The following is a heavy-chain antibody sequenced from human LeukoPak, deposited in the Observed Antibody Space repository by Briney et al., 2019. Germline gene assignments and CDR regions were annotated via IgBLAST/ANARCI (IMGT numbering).Heavy chain of an antibody. V-gene: IGHV4-59*01. J-gene: IGHJ3*02. CDR3: AREVAPYDSSGYYLRKGAFDI. Sequence: PSETLSLTCTVSGGSIRSYYWSWIRQPPGKGLEWIGYIYYSGSTNYNPSLKSRVTISVDTSKNQFSLKLSSVTAADTAVYYCAREVAPYDSSGYYLRKGAFDIWGQGTMVTVSS. CDR1: GGSIRSYY. CDR2: IYYSGST. D-gene: IGHD3-22*01.